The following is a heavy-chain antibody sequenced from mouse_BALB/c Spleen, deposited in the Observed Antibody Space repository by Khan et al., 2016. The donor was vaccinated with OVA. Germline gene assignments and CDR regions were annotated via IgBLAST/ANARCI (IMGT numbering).Heavy chain of an antibody. CDR1: GYSFTGYF. CDR2: INPHIGET. CDR3: ARKNGSDFDY. D-gene: IGHD1-1*01. V-gene: IGHV1-20*02. J-gene: IGHJ2*01. Sequence: EVQLQQSGPELVKPGASVKISCKASGYSFTGYFMNWVMQSHGKRLEWIGRINPHIGETFYNQKFTDKATLTVDESSNTAHMELRSLAYEDSAVYYCARKNGSDFDYWGQGTTLAVSS.